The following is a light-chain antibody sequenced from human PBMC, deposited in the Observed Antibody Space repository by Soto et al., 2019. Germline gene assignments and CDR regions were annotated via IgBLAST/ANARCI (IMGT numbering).Light chain of an antibody. CDR2: DAS. Sequence: VLTQSPATLSLSPGDRATLSCRASQSVSSHFAWYQQKSGQAPRLLIYDASKRATGIPARFSGSGSGTDFTLTISSLEPEDFAVYYCQQYNNWPPTFGQGTKVDIK. CDR3: QQYNNWPPT. V-gene: IGKV3-11*01. J-gene: IGKJ1*01. CDR1: QSVSSH.